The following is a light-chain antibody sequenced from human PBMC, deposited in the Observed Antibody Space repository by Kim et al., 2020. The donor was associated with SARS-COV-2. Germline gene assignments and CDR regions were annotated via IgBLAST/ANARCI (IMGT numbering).Light chain of an antibody. CDR1: NIGSKS. J-gene: IGLJ2*01. Sequence: APGKTARITCGGNNIGSKSVHWDQQKPGQAPVLVIYYDSDRPSGIPERFSDSNSGNTATLTISRVEAGDEADYYCQVWDSSSDHRVFGGGTKLTVL. V-gene: IGLV3-21*04. CDR2: YDS. CDR3: QVWDSSSDHRV.